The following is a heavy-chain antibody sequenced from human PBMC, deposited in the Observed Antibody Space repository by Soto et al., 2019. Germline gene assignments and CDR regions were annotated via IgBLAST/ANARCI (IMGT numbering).Heavy chain of an antibody. CDR2: IYPSGMP. D-gene: IGHD2-15*01. V-gene: IGHV4-30-2*01. CDR1: GGSISNAAYS. CDR3: ARDAGGPADY. Sequence: SETLSLTCTVSGGSISNAAYSWSWIRQPPGKGLEWIGYIYPSGMPFYNPSLRSRVTISIDRSNDQFSLNLKSVTAADTAVYYCARDAGGPADYWGQGTLVTVSS. J-gene: IGHJ4*02.